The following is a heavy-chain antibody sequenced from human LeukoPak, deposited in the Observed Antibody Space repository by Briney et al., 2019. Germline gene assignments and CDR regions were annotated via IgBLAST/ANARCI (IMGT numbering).Heavy chain of an antibody. CDR2: IRYDGSNK. Sequence: EXVAFIRYDGSNKYYADSVSGRFTISRDNSKNTLYLQMNSLRGEDTAVYYCAKDKDSRNWYFDYWGQGTLVTVSS. V-gene: IGHV3-30*02. J-gene: IGHJ4*02. CDR3: AKDKDSRNWYFDY. D-gene: IGHD6-13*01.